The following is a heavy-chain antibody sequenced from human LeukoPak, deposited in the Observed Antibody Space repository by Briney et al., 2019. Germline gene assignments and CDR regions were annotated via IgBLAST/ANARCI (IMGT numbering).Heavy chain of an antibody. CDR3: AREGRKLLRPSDAFDI. V-gene: IGHV1-46*01. D-gene: IGHD3-10*01. CDR2: INPNSGST. CDR1: GYTFTGYY. Sequence: ASVKLSCKASGYTFTGYYMHWVREAPGQGLEWMGWINPNSGSTSYAQKFQGRVTMTRDMSTSTVYMELSSLRSEDTAVYYCAREGRKLLRPSDAFDIWGQGTMVTVSS. J-gene: IGHJ3*02.